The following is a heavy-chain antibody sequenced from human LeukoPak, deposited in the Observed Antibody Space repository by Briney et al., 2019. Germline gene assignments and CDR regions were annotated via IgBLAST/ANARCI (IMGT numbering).Heavy chain of an antibody. V-gene: IGHV4-39*07. CDR3: GRVYSSSWYGAFLDS. CDR2: IYYSGST. J-gene: IGHJ4*02. Sequence: SETLSLTCAVSGGSISSSSYYWGWIRQPPGKGLEWIGSIYYSGSTYYNPSLKSRVTISVDTSKNQFSLKLSSVTAEDTAVYYCGRVYSSSWYGAFLDSWGQGTLVTVSS. D-gene: IGHD6-13*01. CDR1: GGSISSSSYY.